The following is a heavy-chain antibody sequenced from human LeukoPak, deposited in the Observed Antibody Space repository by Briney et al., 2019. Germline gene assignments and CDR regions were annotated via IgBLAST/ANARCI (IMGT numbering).Heavy chain of an antibody. V-gene: IGHV3-23*01. CDR2: ISGSGGST. CDR1: GLTVSNNY. J-gene: IGHJ4*02. CDR3: AKDRIVVVPAATCFDY. Sequence: GGSLRLSCAASGLTVSNNYMNWVRQAPGKGLEWVSAISGSGGSTYYADSVKGRFTISRDNSKNTLYLQMNSLRAEDTAVYYCAKDRIVVVPAATCFDYWGQGTLVTVSS. D-gene: IGHD2-2*01.